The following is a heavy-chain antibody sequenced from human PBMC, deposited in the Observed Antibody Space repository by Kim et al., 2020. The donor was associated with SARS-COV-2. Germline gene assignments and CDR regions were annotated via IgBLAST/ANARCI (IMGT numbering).Heavy chain of an antibody. Sequence: RFTISRDDAKNSLYLQMNSLRAEDTAVYYCARDPIIAVAATVWWYYGMDVWGQGTTVTVSS. V-gene: IGHV3-48*03. J-gene: IGHJ6*02. D-gene: IGHD6-19*01. CDR3: ARDPIIAVAATVWWYYGMDV.